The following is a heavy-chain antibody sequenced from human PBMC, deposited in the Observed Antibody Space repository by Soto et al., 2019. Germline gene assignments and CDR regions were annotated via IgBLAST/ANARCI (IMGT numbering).Heavy chain of an antibody. J-gene: IGHJ6*03. CDR3: ARGAAPLYYYYYMDV. Sequence: GGSLRLSCAASGFTFSSYGMHWVRQAPGKGLEWVAVIWYDGSNKYYADSVKGRFTISRDNSKNTLYLQMNSLRAEDTAVYYCARGAAPLYYYYYMDVWGKGTTVTVSS. V-gene: IGHV3-33*01. D-gene: IGHD6-6*01. CDR1: GFTFSSYG. CDR2: IWYDGSNK.